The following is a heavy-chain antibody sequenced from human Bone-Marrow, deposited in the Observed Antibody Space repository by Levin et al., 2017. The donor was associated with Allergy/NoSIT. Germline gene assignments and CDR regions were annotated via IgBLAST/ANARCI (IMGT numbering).Heavy chain of an antibody. Sequence: SQTLSLPCTVSGGSISSSYWSWLRQPPGKGLEWIGYIYYSGSTNYNPSLKSRVTISVDTSKNQFSLKLSSVTAADTAVYYCARAPLPMLGKDWYFDLWGRGTLVTVSS. CDR2: IYYSGST. V-gene: IGHV4-59*01. D-gene: IGHD2-8*01. CDR3: ARAPLPMLGKDWYFDL. CDR1: GGSISSSY. J-gene: IGHJ2*01.